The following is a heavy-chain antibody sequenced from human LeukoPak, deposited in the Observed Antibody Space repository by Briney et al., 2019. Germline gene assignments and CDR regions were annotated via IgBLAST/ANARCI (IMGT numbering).Heavy chain of an antibody. CDR1: GFTFSSYG. Sequence: GRSLRLSCVASGFTFSSYGMHWVRQAPGKGLEWVAVIWYDGSNKYYADSVKGRFTISRDNSKNTLYLQMNSLRAEDTAVYYCAKAANDYGDYVLDYWGQGTLVTVSS. D-gene: IGHD4-17*01. CDR3: AKAANDYGDYVLDY. V-gene: IGHV3-33*06. CDR2: IWYDGSNK. J-gene: IGHJ4*02.